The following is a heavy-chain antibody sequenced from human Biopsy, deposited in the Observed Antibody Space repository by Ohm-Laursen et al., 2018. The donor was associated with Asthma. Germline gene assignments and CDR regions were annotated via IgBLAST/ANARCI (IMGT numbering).Heavy chain of an antibody. V-gene: IGHV4-39*01. Sequence: SETLSLTCSLSSGSGGYMRSGNYYWGWIRQPPGKGLEWIGSIYYSGTTYYNPSLESRVIVSADTSKNQFSLKLTSVTAADTAVYYCVRGSSSWHHGPLHYYYGLDVWGQGTTATVSS. CDR3: VRGSSSWHHGPLHYYYGLDV. D-gene: IGHD6-13*01. CDR2: IYYSGTT. J-gene: IGHJ6*02. CDR1: SGSGGYMRSGNYY.